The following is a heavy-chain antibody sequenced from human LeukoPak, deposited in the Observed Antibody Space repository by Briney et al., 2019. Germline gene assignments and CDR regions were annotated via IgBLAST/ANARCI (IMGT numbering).Heavy chain of an antibody. CDR1: GGSISSYY. CDR3: AKSGDYLWDY. CDR2: IYHTGST. J-gene: IGHJ4*02. D-gene: IGHD3-16*01. V-gene: IGHV4-59*12. Sequence: SETLSLTCTVSGGSISSYYWSWIRQPPGKGLEWIGEIYHTGSTNYSPSLRSRVTMSIDKSNNQFSLNLNSVTAADTAVYYCAKSGDYLWDYWGQGTLVTVSS.